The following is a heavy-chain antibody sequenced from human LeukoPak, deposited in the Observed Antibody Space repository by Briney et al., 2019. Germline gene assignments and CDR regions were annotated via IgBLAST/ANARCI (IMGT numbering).Heavy chain of an antibody. CDR3: AKDPNGDYIGAFDF. Sequence: PGGSLRLSCGAFGFTFSNDALIWGRQAPGKGLEWVSAITGSGGRTYYTNSVKGRFTISRDNSRNTLFLQMNSLRVEDTAVYYCAKDPNGDYIGAFDFWGQGTMVTVSS. V-gene: IGHV3-23*01. D-gene: IGHD4-17*01. J-gene: IGHJ3*01. CDR2: ITGSGGRT. CDR1: GFTFSNDA.